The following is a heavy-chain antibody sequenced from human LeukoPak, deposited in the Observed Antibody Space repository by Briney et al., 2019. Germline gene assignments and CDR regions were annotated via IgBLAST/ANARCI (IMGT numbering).Heavy chain of an antibody. D-gene: IGHD3-3*01. Sequence: GASVKVSCKASGYTFTNYGISWVRQVPGQGLERMGWISANNGNRNYAMKLQDRVSMTTDTSTSTAYMELSRLRSDDTAVYYCARAHTGVLRFLEWLVDYWGQGTLVTVSS. CDR3: ARAHTGVLRFLEWLVDY. CDR2: ISANNGNR. CDR1: GYTFTNYG. J-gene: IGHJ4*02. V-gene: IGHV1-18*01.